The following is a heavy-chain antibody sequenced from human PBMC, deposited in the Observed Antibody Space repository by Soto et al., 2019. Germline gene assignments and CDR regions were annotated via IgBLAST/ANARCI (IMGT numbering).Heavy chain of an antibody. CDR1: GGSISTYY. V-gene: IGHV4-59*01. D-gene: IGHD2-15*01. Sequence: SETLSLTCTVSGGSISTYYWSWIRQPPGKGLEWIGFISYTETTNYNPSLKSRVTISLDTSKNQISLKLNSVTAADSAVYYCARDRGYCSRSSCFITPWFDPWGQGTPVTVSS. J-gene: IGHJ5*02. CDR3: ARDRGYCSRSSCFITPWFDP. CDR2: ISYTETT.